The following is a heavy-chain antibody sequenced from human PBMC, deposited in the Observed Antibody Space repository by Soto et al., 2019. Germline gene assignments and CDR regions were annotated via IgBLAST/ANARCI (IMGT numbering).Heavy chain of an antibody. CDR1: GFSFSSYA. D-gene: IGHD6-13*01. CDR3: AKGGYNNTWYEAFDI. V-gene: IGHV3-23*01. J-gene: IGHJ3*02. Sequence: PGGSLRLSCAASGFSFSSYAMNWVRQAPGKGLEWVSVISGSGGTTYYADSEKGRFTISRDNSKNTLYLQMNSLRAEDTAVYYCAKGGYNNTWYEAFDIWGQGTMVTVSS. CDR2: ISGSGGTT.